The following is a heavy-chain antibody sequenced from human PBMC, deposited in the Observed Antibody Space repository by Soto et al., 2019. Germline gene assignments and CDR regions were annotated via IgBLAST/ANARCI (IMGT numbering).Heavy chain of an antibody. CDR1: GFTFSSYA. Sequence: QVQLVESGGGVVQPGRSLRLSCATSGFTFSSYAMHWVRQAPGKGLEWVAVILYDGSNKYYADSVKGRFTSSRDNSKNTLYLQMNSLRAEDTAVYYCAREVEGMDVWGQGTTVTVSS. D-gene: IGHD2-15*01. V-gene: IGHV3-30-3*01. J-gene: IGHJ6*02. CDR3: AREVEGMDV. CDR2: ILYDGSNK.